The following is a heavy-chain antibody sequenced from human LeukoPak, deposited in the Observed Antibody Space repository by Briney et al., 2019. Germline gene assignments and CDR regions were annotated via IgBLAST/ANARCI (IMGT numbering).Heavy chain of an antibody. CDR2: GDYSGGT. CDR1: GDSFSSVTDY. Sequence: SETLSLTCTVSGDSFSSVTDYWAWIRQPPGKGLEWIASGDYSGGTYYNPSLESRVAISADMSKNQFSLKLTSVTGADTAVYYCARTHGPGQDAFDIWGQGTMVTVSS. CDR3: ARTHGPGQDAFDI. J-gene: IGHJ3*02. V-gene: IGHV4-39*07.